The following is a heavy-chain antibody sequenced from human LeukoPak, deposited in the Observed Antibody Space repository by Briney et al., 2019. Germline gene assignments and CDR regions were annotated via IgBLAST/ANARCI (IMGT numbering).Heavy chain of an antibody. J-gene: IGHJ4*02. CDR2: ISKDGSDK. D-gene: IGHD6-13*01. V-gene: IGHV3-30*14. CDR1: GFTFSDYA. Sequence: GGSLRLSCAASGFTFSDYAMHWVRQAPGKGLEWVAVISKDGSDKYYPGSVRGRFTISRDNSKNTLYLQMSSLRAEDTAMYYCVNGDQSSWYRTLLYWGQGTLVTVSS. CDR3: VNGDQSSWYRTLLY.